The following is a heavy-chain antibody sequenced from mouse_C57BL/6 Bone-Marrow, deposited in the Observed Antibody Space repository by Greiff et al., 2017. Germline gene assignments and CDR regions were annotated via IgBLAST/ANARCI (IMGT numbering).Heavy chain of an antibody. J-gene: IGHJ1*03. Sequence: QVQLKESGPELVKPGASVKISCKASGYAFSSSWMNWVKQRPGKGLEWIGRIYPGDGDTNYNGKFKGKATLPADTASSTAYMQRSSLTSSDSAVYFCARAGSSYRYFDVWGTGTTVTVSS. D-gene: IGHD1-1*01. V-gene: IGHV1-82*01. CDR1: GYAFSSSW. CDR3: ARAGSSYRYFDV. CDR2: IYPGDGDT.